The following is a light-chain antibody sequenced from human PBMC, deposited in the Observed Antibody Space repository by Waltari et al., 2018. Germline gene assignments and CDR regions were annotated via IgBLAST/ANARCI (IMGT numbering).Light chain of an antibody. CDR1: ETVLTW. CDR3: LQYHSYSK. V-gene: IGKV1-5*03. J-gene: IGKJ2*01. Sequence: DIQMTQSPSTLSASVGDSVTITCRASETVLTWLAWYQQKPGKAPKLLIYKASRLESGVPSRFSGSASGTEFTLTISSLQPDESATYYCLQYHSYSKFGQGTKLEIK. CDR2: KAS.